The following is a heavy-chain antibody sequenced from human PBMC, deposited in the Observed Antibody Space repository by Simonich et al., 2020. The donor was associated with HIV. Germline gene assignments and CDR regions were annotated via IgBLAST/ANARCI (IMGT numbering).Heavy chain of an antibody. CDR1: GGSFSGYY. CDR3: ARGRYYYGSGSYRYYFDS. V-gene: IGHV4-34*01. Sequence: QVQLQQWGAGLLKPSETLSLTCAVYGGSFSGYYWSWIRQPPGKGLEWIGEINHSGRTNYNSSVKRRVTISVDTSKKQFSVKLNSVTAADTAVYYCARGRYYYGSGSYRYYFDSWGQGTLVTVSS. CDR2: INHSGRT. J-gene: IGHJ4*02. D-gene: IGHD3-10*01.